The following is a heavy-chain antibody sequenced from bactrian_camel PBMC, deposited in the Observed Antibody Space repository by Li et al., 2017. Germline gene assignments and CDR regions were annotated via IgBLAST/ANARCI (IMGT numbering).Heavy chain of an antibody. CDR2: IDSDGRT. Sequence: HVQLVESGGDSVQAGGSLRLSCAASSFMFRCYRMSWYRQAPGKERTFVSVIDSDGRTSYVDSVQGRFTMSQVTANNTVYLQMNSLKPEDTAMYYCQATRRTQSVECRAYGIEYWGQGTQVTVS. CDR1: SFMFRCYR. J-gene: IGHJ7*01. V-gene: IGHV3S53*01.